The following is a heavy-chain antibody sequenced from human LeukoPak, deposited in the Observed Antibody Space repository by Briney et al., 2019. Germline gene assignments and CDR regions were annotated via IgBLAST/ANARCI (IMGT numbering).Heavy chain of an antibody. D-gene: IGHD6-13*01. CDR3: ARDQGSLTRSWYTGY. V-gene: IGHV1-2*06. CDR1: GYTFTGYH. CDR2: INPYSGDT. Sequence: ASLKVSCKASGYTFTGYHIHWVRQAPGQGRECMGRINPYSGDTNFTQKFQGRVTTTRATSITTAYMDLSSLTPDDTAVYFCARDQGSLTRSWYTGYWGQGTQVTVSS. J-gene: IGHJ4*02.